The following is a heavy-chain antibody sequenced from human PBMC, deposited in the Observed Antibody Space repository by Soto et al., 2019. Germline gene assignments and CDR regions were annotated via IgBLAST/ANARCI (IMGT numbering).Heavy chain of an antibody. CDR2: INSDGSNT. CDR3: ARSTSLDYFDY. J-gene: IGHJ4*02. Sequence: EVQLVESGGGLVQPGGSLRLSCAASGFTFSGYWMHWVRQAPGKGLVWVSRINSDGSNTRYADSVKGRFTISRDNAKNTLYLQMYSLGAEDTAVYYCARSTSLDYFDYWGQGTLVTVSS. V-gene: IGHV3-74*01. D-gene: IGHD2-2*01. CDR1: GFTFSGYW.